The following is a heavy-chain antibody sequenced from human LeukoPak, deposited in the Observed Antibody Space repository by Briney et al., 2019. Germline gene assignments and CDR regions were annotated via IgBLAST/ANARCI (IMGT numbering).Heavy chain of an antibody. Sequence: SETLSLTCTVSGGSISSGSYYWSWIRQPAGKGLEWIGRIYTSGSTNYNPSLKSRVTISVDTSKNQFSLKLSSVTAADTVVYYCARGTGYGSGSYYYYFDYWGQGTLVTVSS. J-gene: IGHJ4*02. V-gene: IGHV4-61*02. CDR2: IYTSGST. D-gene: IGHD3-10*01. CDR3: ARGTGYGSGSYYYYFDY. CDR1: GGSISSGSYY.